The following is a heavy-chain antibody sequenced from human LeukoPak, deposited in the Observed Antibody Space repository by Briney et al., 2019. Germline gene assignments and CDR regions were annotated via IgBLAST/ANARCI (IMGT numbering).Heavy chain of an antibody. CDR1: GFTFSSYA. V-gene: IGHV3-23*01. D-gene: IGHD6-13*01. Sequence: GGSLRLSCAASGFTFSSYAMNWVRQAPGKGLEWVSVISGSGGSTYYADSVKGRFTISRDNSKNTLYLQMNSLRAEDTALYYCAGGHSSNWYWFDPWGQGTLVTVSS. J-gene: IGHJ5*02. CDR3: AGGHSSNWYWFDP. CDR2: ISGSGGST.